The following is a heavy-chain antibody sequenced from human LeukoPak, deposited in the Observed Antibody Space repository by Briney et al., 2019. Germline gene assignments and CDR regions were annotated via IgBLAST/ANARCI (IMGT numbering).Heavy chain of an antibody. CDR3: ARAGELTEFDY. D-gene: IGHD1-7*01. V-gene: IGHV4-59*01. CDR1: GGSISSYY. Sequence: SETLSLTCTVSGGSISSYYGRWVREPPGKGLEWIGYIYYSGSTNYNPSLKSRVTISVDTSKNQFSLRLSSVTAADTAMYYCARAGELTEFDYWGQGTLVTVSS. J-gene: IGHJ4*02. CDR2: IYYSGST.